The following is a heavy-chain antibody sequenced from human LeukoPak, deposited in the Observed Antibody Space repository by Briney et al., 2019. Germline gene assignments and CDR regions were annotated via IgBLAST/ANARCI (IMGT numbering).Heavy chain of an antibody. J-gene: IGHJ6*02. D-gene: IGHD3-9*01. Sequence: GGPLRLSCAASGFTFSGYGMHWVRQAPGKGLEWVAVIWYDGDNKDYAHSVKGRFTISRDNSKNTLYLQMSSLRAEDTAVYYCAKDVYRGDYDILTGQVGMDVWGQGTTVTVSS. CDR3: AKDVYRGDYDILTGQVGMDV. V-gene: IGHV3-30*02. CDR1: GFTFSGYG. CDR2: IWYDGDNK.